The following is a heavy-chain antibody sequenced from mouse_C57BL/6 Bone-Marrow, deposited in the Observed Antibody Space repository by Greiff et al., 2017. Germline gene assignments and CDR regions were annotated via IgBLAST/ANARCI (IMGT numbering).Heavy chain of an antibody. V-gene: IGHV1-81*01. Sequence: VQLQQSGAELARPGASVKLSCKASGYTFTSYGISWVKQRTGQGLEWIGEIYPRSGNTYYNEKFKGKATLTADKSSSTAYIELRSLTSEDSAVYFCARSGYYYGSRAYYFDYWGQGTTLTVSS. CDR2: IYPRSGNT. CDR1: GYTFTSYG. J-gene: IGHJ2*01. D-gene: IGHD1-1*01. CDR3: ARSGYYYGSRAYYFDY.